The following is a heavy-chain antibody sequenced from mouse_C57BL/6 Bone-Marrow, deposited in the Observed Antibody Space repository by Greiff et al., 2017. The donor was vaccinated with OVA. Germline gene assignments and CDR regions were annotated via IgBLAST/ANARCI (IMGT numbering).Heavy chain of an antibody. J-gene: IGHJ2*01. CDR2: ISYDGSN. D-gene: IGHD1-1*01. CDR1: GYSITSGYY. V-gene: IGHV3-6*01. CDR3: AIYLDY. Sequence: EVKVEESGPGLVKPSQSLSLTCSVTGYSITSGYYWNWIRQFPGNKLEWMGYISYDGSNNYNPSLKNRISITRDTSKNQFFLKLNSVTTEDTATYYCAIYLDYWGQGTTLTVSS.